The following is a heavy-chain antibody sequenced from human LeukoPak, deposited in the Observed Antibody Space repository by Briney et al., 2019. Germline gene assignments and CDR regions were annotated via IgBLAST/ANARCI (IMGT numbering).Heavy chain of an antibody. Sequence: GGSLRLSCAASGFTFSSYWMSWVRQAPGKGLEWVAVISYDGSNKYYADSVKGRFTISRDNSKNTLYLQMNSLRAEDTAVYYCARAPQYYSSGWSDWGQGTLVTVSS. J-gene: IGHJ4*02. CDR2: ISYDGSNK. D-gene: IGHD6-19*01. V-gene: IGHV3-30-3*01. CDR1: GFTFSSYW. CDR3: ARAPQYYSSGWSD.